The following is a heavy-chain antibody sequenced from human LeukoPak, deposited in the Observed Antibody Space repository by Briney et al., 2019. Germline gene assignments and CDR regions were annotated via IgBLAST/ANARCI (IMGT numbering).Heavy chain of an antibody. CDR2: STHTGST. Sequence: SETLFLTCAVYGKPFSGHYWTWIPQAPGKGQEWIGESTHTGSTNYNPSLKSRVTISVDTSKNQFSLKLTSVSAADTAVYHCARGRTGAAALDFWGPGTLVTVSS. D-gene: IGHD2-2*01. CDR1: GKPFSGHY. V-gene: IGHV4-34*01. J-gene: IGHJ4*02. CDR3: ARGRTGAAALDF.